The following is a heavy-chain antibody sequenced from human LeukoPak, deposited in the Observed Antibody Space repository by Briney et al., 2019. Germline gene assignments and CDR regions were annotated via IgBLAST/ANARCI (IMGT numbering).Heavy chain of an antibody. CDR2: INPNSGGT. J-gene: IGHJ4*02. CDR3: ARKVGATNEVDY. CDR1: GYTFTGYY. Sequence: VASVKVSCKASGYTFTGYYMHWVRQAPGQGLEWMGWINPNSGGTNYAQKFQGRVTMTRDTSISTAYMELSRVRSDDTAVYYCARKVGATNEVDYWGQGTLVTVSS. D-gene: IGHD1-26*01. V-gene: IGHV1-2*02.